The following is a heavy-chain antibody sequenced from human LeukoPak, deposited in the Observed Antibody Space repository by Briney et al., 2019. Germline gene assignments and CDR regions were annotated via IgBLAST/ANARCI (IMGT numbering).Heavy chain of an antibody. CDR2: IYYSGST. Sequence: SETLSLTCSVSGGSISRYYWNWIRQPPGKGLEYIGYIYYSGSTSYNPSLKSRVTISVDMSKNQFSLKLSSVTAADTAVYYCARGGNCSGGSCYSDRGWFDPWGQGTLVTVSS. CDR1: GGSISRYY. D-gene: IGHD2-15*01. CDR3: ARGGNCSGGSCYSDRGWFDP. V-gene: IGHV4-59*01. J-gene: IGHJ5*02.